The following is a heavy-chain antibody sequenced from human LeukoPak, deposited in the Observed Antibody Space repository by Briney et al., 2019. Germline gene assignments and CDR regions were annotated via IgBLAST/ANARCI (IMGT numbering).Heavy chain of an antibody. CDR2: INHSGST. CDR3: ARGGVRGVTTTVMNY. V-gene: IGHV4-34*01. CDR1: GGSFSGYY. D-gene: IGHD4-11*01. Sequence: SETLSLTCAVYGGSFSGYYWSWIRQPPGKGLERIGEINHSGSTNYNPSLKSRVTISVDTSKNQFSLKLSSVTAADTAVYYCARGGVRGVTTTVMNYWGQGTLVTVSS. J-gene: IGHJ4*02.